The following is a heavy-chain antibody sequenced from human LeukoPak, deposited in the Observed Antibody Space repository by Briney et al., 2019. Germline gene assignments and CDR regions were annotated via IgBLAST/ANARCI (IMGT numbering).Heavy chain of an antibody. CDR1: GGSISSGGYY. CDR3: AREVMYYYESSGYFDY. D-gene: IGHD3-22*01. CDR2: IYYSGST. V-gene: IGHV4-31*03. Sequence: SQTLSLTCTVSGGSISSGGYYWSWIRQHPGKGLEWIGYIYYSGSTYYNPSLKSRVTISVDTSKNQFSLKLSSVTAADTAVYYCAREVMYYYESSGYFDYWGQGTLVTVSS. J-gene: IGHJ4*02.